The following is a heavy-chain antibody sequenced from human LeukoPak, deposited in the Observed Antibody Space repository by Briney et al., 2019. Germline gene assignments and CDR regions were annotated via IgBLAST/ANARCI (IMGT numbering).Heavy chain of an antibody. CDR1: GGSISSSSYY. CDR3: ARGNHPYYFDY. J-gene: IGHJ4*02. V-gene: IGHV4-39*07. Sequence: SETLSLTCTVSGGSISSSSYYWGWIRQPPGKGLEGIGSLYYSGSTYYNPSLKSRVTISVDTSKNQFSLKLSSVTAADTAMFYCARGNHPYYFDYWGQGTLVTVSS. D-gene: IGHD1-14*01. CDR2: LYYSGST.